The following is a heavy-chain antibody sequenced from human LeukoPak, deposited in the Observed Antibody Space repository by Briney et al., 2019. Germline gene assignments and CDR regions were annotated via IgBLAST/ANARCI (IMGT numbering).Heavy chain of an antibody. J-gene: IGHJ4*02. CDR3: ARHLGYCSSTSCYFFDY. CDR2: IYYSGST. D-gene: IGHD2-2*01. V-gene: IGHV4-39*01. Sequence: SETLSLTCTVSGGSIRSSSYYWGWIRQPPGKGLEWIGSIYYSGSTYYNPSLKSRVIISVDRAKNKFSLKLSSVTAADTAVYYCARHLGYCSSTSCYFFDYWGQGTLVTVSS. CDR1: GGSIRSSSYY.